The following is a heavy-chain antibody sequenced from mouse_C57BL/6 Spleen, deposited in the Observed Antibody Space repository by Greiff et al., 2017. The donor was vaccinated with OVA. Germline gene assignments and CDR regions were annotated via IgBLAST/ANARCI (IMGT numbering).Heavy chain of an antibody. Sequence: QVQLQQSGPELVKPGASANTSCKASGYAFSSSWMNWVKQRPGKGLEWIGRIYPGDGDTNYNGKFKGKATLTADKSSSTAYMQLSSLTSEDSAVYFCAQTPGFDYWGQGTTLTVSA. V-gene: IGHV1-82*01. CDR3: AQTPGFDY. CDR2: IYPGDGDT. J-gene: IGHJ2*01. CDR1: GYAFSSSW.